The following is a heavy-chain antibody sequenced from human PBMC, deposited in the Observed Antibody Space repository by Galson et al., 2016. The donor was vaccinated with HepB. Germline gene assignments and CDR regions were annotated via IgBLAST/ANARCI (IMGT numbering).Heavy chain of an antibody. J-gene: IGHJ4*02. Sequence: SVKVSCKASGYTFTSYYMHWVRQAPGQGLEWMGIINPSGGSTSYAQNFQGRVTMTRDTSTSTVYMELSSLRSEDSAMYYCAREGATSIGGFGYWGQGTLVTVYS. CDR3: AREGATSIGGFGY. V-gene: IGHV1-46*01. CDR1: GYTFTSYY. CDR2: INPSGGST. D-gene: IGHD1-26*01.